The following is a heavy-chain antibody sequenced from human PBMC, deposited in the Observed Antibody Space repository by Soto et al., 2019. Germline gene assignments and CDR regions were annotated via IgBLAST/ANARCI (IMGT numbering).Heavy chain of an antibody. Sequence: SETQCLTCAVSGGSIRSGGYSWSWIRQPPGKGLEWIGYIYHSGSTYYNPSLKSRVTISVDRSKNQFSLKLSSVTAADTAVYYCARVPDRWGQGTLVTVSS. CDR1: GGSIRSGGYS. CDR3: ARVPDR. CDR2: IYHSGST. D-gene: IGHD2-2*01. J-gene: IGHJ5*02. V-gene: IGHV4-30-2*01.